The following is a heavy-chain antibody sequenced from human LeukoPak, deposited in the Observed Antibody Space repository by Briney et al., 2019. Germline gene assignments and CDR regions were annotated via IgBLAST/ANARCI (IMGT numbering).Heavy chain of an antibody. CDR2: IYYSGST. V-gene: IGHV4-31*03. CDR1: GGSISSGGYY. Sequence: SQTLSLTCTVSGGSISSGGYYWSWIRQHPGTGLEWIGYIYYSGSTYYNPSLKSRVTISVDTSKNQFSLKLSSVTAADTAVYYCASRRWFGELYDYWGQGTLVTVSS. D-gene: IGHD3-10*01. CDR3: ASRRWFGELYDY. J-gene: IGHJ4*02.